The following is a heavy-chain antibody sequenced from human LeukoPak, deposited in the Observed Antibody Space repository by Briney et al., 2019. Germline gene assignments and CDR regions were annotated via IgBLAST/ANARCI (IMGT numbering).Heavy chain of an antibody. CDR2: IDPNSGDK. J-gene: IGHJ4*02. CDR1: LYTFTGYF. D-gene: IGHD3-9*01. V-gene: IGHV1-2*02. Sequence: ASVKVSCKASLYTFTGYFMHWLRQAPGKGLERMGYIDPNSGDKNYAQKFQGRVSMPRATSTRTAYMELSRLTSDDTVVYFCARSGRTGYSLDYWGQGTLVTVSS. CDR3: ARSGRTGYSLDY.